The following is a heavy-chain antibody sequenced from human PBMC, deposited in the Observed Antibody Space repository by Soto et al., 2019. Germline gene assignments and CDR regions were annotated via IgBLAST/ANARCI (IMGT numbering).Heavy chain of an antibody. CDR3: ASEAWSGTTGLSGY. V-gene: IGHV3-7*03. CDR2: IKQDGSEK. J-gene: IGHJ4*02. CDR1: GFTFSSYW. D-gene: IGHD1-7*01. Sequence: EVQLVESGGGLVQPGGSLRLSCAASGFTFSSYWMSWVRQAPGKGLEWVANIKQDGSEKYYVDSVKGRFTISRDNAKNSLYLQMNSLRAEDTAVYYCASEAWSGTTGLSGYWGQGTLVTVSS.